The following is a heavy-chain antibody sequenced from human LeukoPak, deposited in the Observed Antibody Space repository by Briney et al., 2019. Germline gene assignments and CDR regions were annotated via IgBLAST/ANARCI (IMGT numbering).Heavy chain of an antibody. J-gene: IGHJ4*02. CDR3: ARESYDFWSGYYPSFDY. Sequence: SETLSLTCTVSGGSISSSSYYWGWIRQPPGKGLEWIGSIYYSGSTYYNPSLKSRVTISVDTSKNQFSLKLSSVTAADTAVYYCARESYDFWSGYYPSFDYWGQGTLVTVSS. CDR2: IYYSGST. D-gene: IGHD3-3*01. V-gene: IGHV4-39*01. CDR1: GGSISSSSYY.